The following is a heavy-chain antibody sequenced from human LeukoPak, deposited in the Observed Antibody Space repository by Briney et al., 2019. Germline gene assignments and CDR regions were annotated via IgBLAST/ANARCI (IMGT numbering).Heavy chain of an antibody. V-gene: IGHV4-59*08. Sequence: SETLSLTCTVSGGSISSYYWSWIRQPPGKGLEWIGYIYYSGSTNYNPSLKSRVTISVDTSKNQFSLKLSSVTAADTAVYYCARLGTTAGNFYFDYWGQGTLVTVSS. CDR1: GGSISSYY. CDR3: ARLGTTAGNFYFDY. J-gene: IGHJ4*02. CDR2: IYYSGST. D-gene: IGHD1/OR15-1a*01.